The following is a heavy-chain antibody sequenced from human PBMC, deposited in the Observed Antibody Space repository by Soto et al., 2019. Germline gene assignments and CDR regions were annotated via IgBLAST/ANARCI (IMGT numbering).Heavy chain of an antibody. CDR1: GYTFTGYY. CDR3: ATGYCSSTSCFFDY. CDR2: INPNSGGT. V-gene: IGHV1-2*02. Sequence: GASVKVSCKASGYTFTGYYMHWVRQAPGQGLEWMGWINPNSGGTNYAQKFQGRVTMTRDTSISTAYMELSRLRSDDTAVYYCATGYCSSTSCFFDYWGQGTLVTVYS. J-gene: IGHJ4*02. D-gene: IGHD2-2*01.